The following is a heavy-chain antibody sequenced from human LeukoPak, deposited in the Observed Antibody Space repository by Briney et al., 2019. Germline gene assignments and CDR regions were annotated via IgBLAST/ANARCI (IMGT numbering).Heavy chain of an antibody. V-gene: IGHV4-4*07. CDR2: IHTSGVT. CDR3: AREDYSSRGLDY. J-gene: IGHJ4*02. CDR1: GVSISTNY. Sequence: SETLSPTCNVSGVSISTNYWSWIRQPPGKELEWIRRIHTSGVTNYSPSPSSRVTMSLDASKTMFSLNLRSMSPTATGAYYCAREDYSSRGLDYWGQGTLVTFSS. D-gene: IGHD6-13*01.